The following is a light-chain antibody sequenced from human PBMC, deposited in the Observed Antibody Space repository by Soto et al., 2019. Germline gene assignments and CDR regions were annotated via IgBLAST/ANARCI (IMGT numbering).Light chain of an antibody. V-gene: IGKV3D-7*01. Sequence: EIVMTQSPVTLSLSPGDRATLSCRASQSLSNTYISWYQQKPGQAPRLLIYGASTRATGIPARFSGSGSGTDFTLTISSLQPEDFALYYCHQDFDLPLTFGGGTKVAIK. J-gene: IGKJ4*01. CDR3: HQDFDLPLT. CDR1: QSLSNTY. CDR2: GAS.